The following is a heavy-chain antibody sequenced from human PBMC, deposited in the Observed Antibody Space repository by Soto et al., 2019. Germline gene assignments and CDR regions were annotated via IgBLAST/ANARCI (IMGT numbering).Heavy chain of an antibody. J-gene: IGHJ4*02. Sequence: TLSLTCTVSCGSISIGDYYWSLIRQPPGKGLEWIGYIYYSGSTYYNPSLKSRVTISVDTSKNQFSLKLSSVTAADTAVYYCARVPDYYGTYYFDYWGQGTLVTVS. CDR2: IYYSGST. D-gene: IGHD1-26*01. CDR1: CGSISIGDYY. V-gene: IGHV4-30-4*01. CDR3: ARVPDYYGTYYFDY.